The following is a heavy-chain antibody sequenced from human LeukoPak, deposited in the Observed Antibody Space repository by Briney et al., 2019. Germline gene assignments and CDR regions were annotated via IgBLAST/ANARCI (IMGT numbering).Heavy chain of an antibody. J-gene: IGHJ4*02. CDR1: GFTFSSYA. CDR2: ISYGGSNK. Sequence: PGGSLRLSCAASGFTFSSYAMHWVRQAPGKGLEWVAVISYGGSNKYYADSVKGRFTISRDNSKNTLYLQMNSLRAEDTAVYYCARGANYYDSSGVFYWGQGTLVTVSS. V-gene: IGHV3-30*01. D-gene: IGHD3-22*01. CDR3: ARGANYYDSSGVFY.